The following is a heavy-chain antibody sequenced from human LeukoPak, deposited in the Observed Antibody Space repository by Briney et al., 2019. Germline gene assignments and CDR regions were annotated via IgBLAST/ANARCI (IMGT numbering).Heavy chain of an antibody. V-gene: IGHV5-51*01. Sequence: GESLKISCEASGYSFGDYWIGWVRQMPGKGLEWMGIIYPRDSDVRYSPSFQGQVTISADKSISTAYLQWSSLKVSDTAMYYCARHLGTAMVSPLGYWGQGTLVTVSS. CDR2: IYPRDSDV. D-gene: IGHD5-18*01. CDR3: ARHLGTAMVSPLGY. CDR1: GYSFGDYW. J-gene: IGHJ4*02.